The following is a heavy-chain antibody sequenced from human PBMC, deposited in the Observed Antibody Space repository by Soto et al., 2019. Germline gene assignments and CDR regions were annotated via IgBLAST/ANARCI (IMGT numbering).Heavy chain of an antibody. V-gene: IGHV1-69*13. CDR1: GGTFSSYA. J-gene: IGHJ6*02. CDR3: ARRRCSSTSCKPSHRQEPYYYGMDV. Sequence: VASVKVSCKASGGTFSSYAISWVRQAPGQGLEWMGGIIPIFGTANYAQKFQGRVTITADESTSTAYMELSSLRSEDTAVYYCARRRCSSTSCKPSHRQEPYYYGMDVWGQGTTVTVSS. D-gene: IGHD2-2*01. CDR2: IIPIFGTA.